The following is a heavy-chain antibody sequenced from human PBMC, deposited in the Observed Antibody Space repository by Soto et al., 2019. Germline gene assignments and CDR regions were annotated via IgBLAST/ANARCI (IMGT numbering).Heavy chain of an antibody. V-gene: IGHV3-15*01. CDR1: GFTFSNAW. D-gene: IGHD3-9*01. J-gene: IGHJ4*02. CDR3: TTQYYDILTGYRDY. Sequence: EVQLVESGGGLVKPGGSLRLSCAASGFTFSNAWMSWVRQAPGKGLEWVGRIKSKTDGGTTDYAAPVKGRFTISRDDSKNTLYLQMNSLKTEDTAVYYCTTQYYDILTGYRDYWGQGTLVTVSS. CDR2: IKSKTDGGTT.